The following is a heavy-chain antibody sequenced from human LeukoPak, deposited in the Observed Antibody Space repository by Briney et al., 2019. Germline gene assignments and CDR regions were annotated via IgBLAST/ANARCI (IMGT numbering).Heavy chain of an antibody. Sequence: ASVKVSCKASGYTFSAYYMHWVRQPPGQGLEWMGWINPNSGGTNYAQKFQGRVTMTRDTSISTAYMELTRLRSDDTAVYYCARLNEMTTVRFGDYWGQGTLVTVSS. V-gene: IGHV1-2*02. D-gene: IGHD5-24*01. J-gene: IGHJ4*02. CDR2: INPNSGGT. CDR3: ARLNEMTTVRFGDY. CDR1: GYTFSAYY.